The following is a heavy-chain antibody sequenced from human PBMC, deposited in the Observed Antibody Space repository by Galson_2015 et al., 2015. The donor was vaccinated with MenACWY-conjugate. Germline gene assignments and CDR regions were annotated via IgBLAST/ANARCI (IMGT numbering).Heavy chain of an antibody. J-gene: IGHJ4*02. Sequence: LRLSCAASAFTFSSFEMNWVRQAPGKGLEWVSYISSSGTTIYYSDSVKGRFTISRDNAENSLYLQMNSLRAEDTAVYYCARLAVPGLNWGQGTLVTVSS. CDR3: ARLAVPGLN. CDR1: AFTFSSFE. D-gene: IGHD6-19*01. CDR2: ISSSGTTI. V-gene: IGHV3-48*03.